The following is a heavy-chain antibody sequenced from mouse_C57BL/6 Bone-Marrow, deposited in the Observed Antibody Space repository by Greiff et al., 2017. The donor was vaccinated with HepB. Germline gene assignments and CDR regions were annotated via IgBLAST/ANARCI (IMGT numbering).Heavy chain of an antibody. V-gene: IGHV1-4*01. CDR2: INPSSGYT. D-gene: IGHD1-1*01. Sequence: QVQLQQSGAELARPGASVKMSCKASGYTFTSYTMHWVKQRPGQGLEWIGYINPSSGYTKYNQKFKDKATLTADKSSSTAYMQLSSLTSEDSAVYYCARDEYGSSYGYIDVWGTGTTVTVSS. CDR1: GYTFTSYT. J-gene: IGHJ1*03. CDR3: ARDEYGSSYGYIDV.